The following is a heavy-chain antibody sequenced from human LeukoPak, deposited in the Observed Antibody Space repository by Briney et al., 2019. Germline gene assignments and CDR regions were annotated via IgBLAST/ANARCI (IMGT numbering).Heavy chain of an antibody. D-gene: IGHD3-10*01. CDR2: INHSGST. V-gene: IGHV4-34*01. CDR1: GGSFSGYY. CDR3: ARGHYYGSGSYYHYYYYYMDV. Sequence: SETLSLTCAVYGGSFSGYYWSWIRQPPGKGLEWIGEINHSGSTNYNPSLKSRVTISVDTSKNQFSLKLSSVTAADTAVYYCARGHYYGSGSYYHYYYYYMDVWGKGTTVTVSS. J-gene: IGHJ6*03.